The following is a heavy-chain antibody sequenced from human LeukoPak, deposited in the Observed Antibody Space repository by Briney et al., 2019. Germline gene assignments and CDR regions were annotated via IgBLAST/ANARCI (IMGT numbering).Heavy chain of an antibody. J-gene: IGHJ4*02. CDR2: IYSGGST. Sequence: GGSLRLSCAASGFTVSSKYMSWVRQAPGKGLEWVSVIYSGGSTYYADSVKGRFTISRDNSKNTLYLQMNSLRGEDMALYYCAKGLVGSSIADFFDYWGQGVLVTVSS. CDR1: GFTVSSKY. V-gene: IGHV3-53*05. D-gene: IGHD6-6*01. CDR3: AKGLVGSSIADFFDY.